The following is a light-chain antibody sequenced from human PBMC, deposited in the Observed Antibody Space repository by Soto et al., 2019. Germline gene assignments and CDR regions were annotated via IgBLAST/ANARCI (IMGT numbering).Light chain of an antibody. V-gene: IGKV4-1*01. CDR2: WAP. J-gene: IGKJ2*03. Sequence: DVVMTQSPDSLAVSLGERASINCKSSQSILNTSTNKNYLAWYQQKPGQPPKLVIYWAPTRESGVPDRFSASGSGTDFTLTISSLQAEDLAIYYCQQYYITPYSFGQGTKLEIK. CDR1: QSILNTSTNKNY. CDR3: QQYYITPYS.